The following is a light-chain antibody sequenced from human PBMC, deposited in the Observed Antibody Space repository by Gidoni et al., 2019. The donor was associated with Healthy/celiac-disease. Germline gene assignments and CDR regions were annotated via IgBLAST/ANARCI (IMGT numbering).Light chain of an antibody. Sequence: IVLTQSLATLSLSPGERATLSCRASQSVSSYLAWYQQKPGQAPRLLIYDASSRATGIPARFSGSGSGTDFTLTISSLEPEDFAVYYCQQRSNWPTFGQGTKVEIK. V-gene: IGKV3-11*01. CDR2: DAS. CDR1: QSVSSY. CDR3: QQRSNWPT. J-gene: IGKJ1*01.